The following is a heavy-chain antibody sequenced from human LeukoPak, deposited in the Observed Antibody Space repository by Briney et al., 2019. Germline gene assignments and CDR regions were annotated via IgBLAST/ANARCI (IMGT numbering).Heavy chain of an antibody. D-gene: IGHD3-10*01. CDR2: ISGSGTGT. CDR1: GFTFSSYA. J-gene: IGHJ3*01. Sequence: GGSLRLSCAASGFTFSSYAMSWVRQAPGKGLEWVSAISGSGTGTYCADSVKGRFTFSRDNSKNTLYLQMNTLRAEDTALYYCAKAIVSYSGSGRDDAFDVWGQGTMVTVSS. V-gene: IGHV3-23*01. CDR3: AKAIVSYSGSGRDDAFDV.